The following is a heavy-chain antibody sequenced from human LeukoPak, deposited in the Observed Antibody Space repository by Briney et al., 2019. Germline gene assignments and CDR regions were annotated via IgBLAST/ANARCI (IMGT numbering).Heavy chain of an antibody. CDR1: GDSIFDSTYY. V-gene: IGHV4-39*01. J-gene: IGHJ4*02. Sequence: PSETLSLTCTVFGDSIFDSTYYWGWIRQPPGKGLDWIGVINYSGSTYYNPSLRSLVTISVYTSKNQFSLKLNSVTASDTAVYYCARGYDFWGQGTLVTVSS. CDR2: INYSGST. D-gene: IGHD3-22*01. CDR3: ARGYDF.